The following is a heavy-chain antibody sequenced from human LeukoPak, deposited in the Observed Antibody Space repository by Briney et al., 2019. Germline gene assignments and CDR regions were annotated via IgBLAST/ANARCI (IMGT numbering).Heavy chain of an antibody. CDR2: IRYDGSNK. J-gene: IGHJ6*03. D-gene: IGHD3-10*01. CDR1: GFTFSNYG. V-gene: IGHV3-30*02. Sequence: GGSLRLSCAASGFTFSNYGMHWVRQAPGKGLEWVAFIRYDGSNKYYADSVKGRFTISRDNSKNTLYLQMNSLRAEDTAVYYCAKSSVLLWFGELWPSYYYYYMDVWGKGTTVTISS. CDR3: AKSSVLLWFGELWPSYYYYYMDV.